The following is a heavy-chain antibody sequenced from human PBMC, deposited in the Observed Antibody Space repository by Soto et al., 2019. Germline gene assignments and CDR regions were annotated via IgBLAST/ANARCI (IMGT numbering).Heavy chain of an antibody. Sequence: AAVKVSCKASGYTSADFGISWVRQAPGQGLEWMGWVSGNNGVSNPAPKVQGRITMTLDTSTGVSYMALRSLRSDDTAIYYCVRDQKYFRVNGNWFGSWGQGTLVTVSS. J-gene: IGHJ5*01. D-gene: IGHD2-2*01. CDR1: GYTSADFG. CDR2: VSGNNGVS. V-gene: IGHV1-18*04. CDR3: VRDQKYFRVNGNWFGS.